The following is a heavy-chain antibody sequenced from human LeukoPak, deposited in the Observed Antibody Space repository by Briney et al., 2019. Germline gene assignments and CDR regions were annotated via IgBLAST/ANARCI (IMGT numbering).Heavy chain of an antibody. CDR2: INPSGVTT. J-gene: IGHJ3*01. Sequence: GGSLRLSCVASGFSFSSYSMSWVRQAQGKGLEWVSAINPSGVTTAFAASVMGRFTISRDNSKNTLYLQMSSLRAEDTALYYCAKGRSAVRDTFVWGQGTVVTVSS. V-gene: IGHV3-23*01. D-gene: IGHD2/OR15-2a*01. CDR1: GFSFSSYS. CDR3: AKGRSAVRDTFV.